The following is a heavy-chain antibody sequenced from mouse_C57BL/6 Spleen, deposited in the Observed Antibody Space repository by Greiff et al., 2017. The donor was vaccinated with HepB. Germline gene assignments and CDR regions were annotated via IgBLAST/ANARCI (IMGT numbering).Heavy chain of an antibody. CDR3: ARDPYPYYYAMDY. CDR1: GYSITSGYY. J-gene: IGHJ4*01. D-gene: IGHD6-5*01. CDR2: ISYDGSN. Sequence: EVKLMESGPGLVKPSQSLSLTCSVTGYSITSGYYWNWIRQFPGNKLEWMGYISYDGSNNYNPSLKNRISITRDTSKNQFFLKLNSVTTEDTATYYCARDPYPYYYAMDYWGQGTSVTVSS. V-gene: IGHV3-6*01.